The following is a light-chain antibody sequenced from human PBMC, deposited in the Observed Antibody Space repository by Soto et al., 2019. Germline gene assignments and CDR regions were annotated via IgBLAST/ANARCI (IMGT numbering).Light chain of an antibody. V-gene: IGLV1-40*01. Sequence: QSVLTQPPSVSGAPXXXXTISCXXXXXNIGAGYDVYWYQHLPGTAPKLLIYGNSNRPSGVPDRFSGSKSGTSASLAITGLQAEDEAHYYCQSYDTSLSAPYVFGTGTKLTVL. CDR1: XXNIGAGYD. J-gene: IGLJ1*01. CDR3: QSYDTSLSAPYV. CDR2: GNS.